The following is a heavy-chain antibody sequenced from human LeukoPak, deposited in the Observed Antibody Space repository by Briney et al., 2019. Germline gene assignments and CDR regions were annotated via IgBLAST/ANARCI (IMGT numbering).Heavy chain of an antibody. D-gene: IGHD3-3*01. CDR1: GFTVSRKY. V-gene: IGHV3-53*01. J-gene: IGHJ4*02. Sequence: GGSLRLSCAASGFTVSRKYMSWVRQAPGKGLEWVSVIYSGGTTYYADSVKGRFTISRDNSKNTLYLQMNSLRAEDTAVYYCAKGDDFWSGPTHFDYWGQGTLVTVSS. CDR3: AKGDDFWSGPTHFDY. CDR2: IYSGGTT.